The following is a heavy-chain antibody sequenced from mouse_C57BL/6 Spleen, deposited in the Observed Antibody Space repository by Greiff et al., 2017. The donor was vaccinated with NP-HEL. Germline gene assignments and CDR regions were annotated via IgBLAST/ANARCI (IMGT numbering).Heavy chain of an antibody. J-gene: IGHJ1*03. D-gene: IGHD2-1*01. CDR3: ARGGNYADWYFDV. V-gene: IGHV1-19*01. CDR2: INPYNGGT. Sequence: VQLQQSGPVLVKPGASVKMSCKASGYTFTDYYMNWVKQSHGKSLEWIGVINPYNGGTSYNQKFKGKATLTVDKSSSTAYMELNSLTSEDSAVYYCARGGNYADWYFDVWGTGTTVTVSS. CDR1: GYTFTDYY.